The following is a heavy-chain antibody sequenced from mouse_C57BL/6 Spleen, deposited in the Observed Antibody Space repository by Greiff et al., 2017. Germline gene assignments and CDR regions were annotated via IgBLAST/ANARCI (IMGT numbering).Heavy chain of an antibody. CDR2: ISNGGGST. V-gene: IGHV5-12*01. CDR3: ARAGSLYYYAMDY. Sequence: DVMLVESGGGLVQPGGSLKLSCAASGFTFSDYYMYWVRQTPEKRLEWVAYISNGGGSTYYPDTVKGRFTISRDNAKNTLYLQMSRLKSEDTAMYYCARAGSLYYYAMDYWGQGTSVTVSS. D-gene: IGHD1-1*01. J-gene: IGHJ4*01. CDR1: GFTFSDYY.